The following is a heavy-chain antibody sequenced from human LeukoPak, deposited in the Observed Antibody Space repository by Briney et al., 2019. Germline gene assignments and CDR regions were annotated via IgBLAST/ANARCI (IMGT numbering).Heavy chain of an antibody. CDR2: IYHSGST. V-gene: IGHV4-38-2*01. Sequence: PSETLSLTCAVSGYSISSGYYWGWIRPPPGKGLEWIGSIYHSGSTYYNPSLKSRVTISVDTSKNQFSLKLSSVTAADTAVYYCASFTTAVAATLGAFDSWGQGTMVTVSS. D-gene: IGHD6-19*01. J-gene: IGHJ3*02. CDR1: GYSISSGYY. CDR3: ASFTTAVAATLGAFDS.